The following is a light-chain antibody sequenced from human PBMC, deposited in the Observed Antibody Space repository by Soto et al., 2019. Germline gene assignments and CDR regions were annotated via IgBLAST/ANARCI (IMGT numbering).Light chain of an antibody. V-gene: IGKV1-5*01. CDR1: QSISGW. CDR3: QQYNSYSET. CDR2: DAS. Sequence: DIQMTQSPSTLSASVGDRVTITCRASQSISGWLAWYQHKPGKAPKLLIYDASSLESGGPSRFIGSGPGTEFALTISSLQPDDFATYYCQQYNSYSETFGQGTKVDIK. J-gene: IGKJ1*01.